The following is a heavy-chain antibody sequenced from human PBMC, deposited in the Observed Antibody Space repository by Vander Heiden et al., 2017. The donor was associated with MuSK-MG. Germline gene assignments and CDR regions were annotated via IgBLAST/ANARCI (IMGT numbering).Heavy chain of an antibody. CDR3: ARGTASGYSSGWYSVDAFDI. D-gene: IGHD6-19*01. V-gene: IGHV4-59*11. J-gene: IGHJ3*02. Sequence: QVQLQEPGPGLVKPSQTLSLTCTVSGRSISSHYWGWIRQPPGKGLEWIGYIYYSGSTNYNPSLKSRVTISVDTSKNQFSLKLSSVTAADTAVYYCARGTASGYSSGWYSVDAFDIWGQGTMVTVSS. CDR1: GRSISSHY. CDR2: IYYSGST.